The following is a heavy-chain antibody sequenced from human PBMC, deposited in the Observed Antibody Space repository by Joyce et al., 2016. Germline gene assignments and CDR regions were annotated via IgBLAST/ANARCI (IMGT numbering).Heavy chain of an antibody. V-gene: IGHV3-30*04. CDR3: AADLRALSDC. J-gene: IGHJ4*02. Sequence: QDYLVESGGGVVQPGRSLRLSCVASGFTFYSYSMHWVRKAPGKGVEWVAAISPDVTIKYHADALKGRLTISKDNSENTLYLQMNSLRVEDTAVYYCAADLRALSDCWGQGTLVTVSS. CDR1: GFTFYSYS. CDR2: ISPDVTIK.